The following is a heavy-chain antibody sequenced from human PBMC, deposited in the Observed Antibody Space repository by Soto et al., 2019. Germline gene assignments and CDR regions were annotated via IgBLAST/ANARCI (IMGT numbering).Heavy chain of an antibody. J-gene: IGHJ5*02. D-gene: IGHD6-13*01. CDR3: ARRSIAAAGYNWFDP. CDR1: GGSISSYY. Sequence: SETLSLTCTVSGGSISSYYWSWIRQPPGKGLEWIGYIYYSGSTNYNPSLKSRVTISVDTSKNQFSLKLSSVTAADTAVYYCARRSIAAAGYNWFDPWGQGTLVTVSS. CDR2: IYYSGST. V-gene: IGHV4-59*08.